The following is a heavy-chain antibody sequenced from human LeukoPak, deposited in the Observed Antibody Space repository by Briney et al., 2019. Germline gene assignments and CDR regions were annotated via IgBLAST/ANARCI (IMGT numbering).Heavy chain of an antibody. CDR1: GFTFSSYG. D-gene: IGHD6-19*01. CDR3: ARDLAYSSGWSTSDY. Sequence: PGRSLRLSCAASGFTFSSYGMHWVRQAPGKGLEWVAVVWCDGSNKYYADSVKGRFTISRDNSKNTLYLKMNSLRAEDTAVYYCARDLAYSSGWSTSDYWGQRTLVTVSS. CDR2: VWCDGSNK. J-gene: IGHJ4*02. V-gene: IGHV3-33*01.